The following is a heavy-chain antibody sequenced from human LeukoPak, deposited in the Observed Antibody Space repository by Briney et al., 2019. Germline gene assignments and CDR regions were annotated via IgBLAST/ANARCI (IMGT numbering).Heavy chain of an antibody. CDR2: ISSNGGST. Sequence: GGSLRLSCVASGFTFSNYAMHWVRQAPGKGLEYVSAISSNGGSTYYANSVKGRFTISRDNSKNTLYLQMGSLRAEGMAVYYCAREWVEYSNTWSHFDYWGQGTLVTVSS. D-gene: IGHD6-13*01. V-gene: IGHV3-64*01. CDR3: AREWVEYSNTWSHFDY. J-gene: IGHJ4*02. CDR1: GFTFSNYA.